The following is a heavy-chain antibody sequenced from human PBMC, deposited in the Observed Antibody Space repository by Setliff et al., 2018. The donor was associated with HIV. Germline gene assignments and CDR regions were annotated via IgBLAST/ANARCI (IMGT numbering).Heavy chain of an antibody. CDR2: IFASGSS. V-gene: IGHV4-4*09. Sequence: SETLSLTCTVSGGSISSYCWNWIRQPPGKGLEWIGYIFASGSSLYNPSLQSRVSISIDTSKNQFSLKLSSVTAADTAVYYCARRIDNSGSLPAKNWFDTWGQGRLVTGS. CDR3: ARRIDNSGSLPAKNWFDT. CDR1: GGSISSYC. J-gene: IGHJ5*02. D-gene: IGHD3-10*01.